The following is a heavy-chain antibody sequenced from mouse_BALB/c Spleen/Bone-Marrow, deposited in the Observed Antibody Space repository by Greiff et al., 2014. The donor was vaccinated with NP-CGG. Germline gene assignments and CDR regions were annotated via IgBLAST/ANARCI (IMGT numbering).Heavy chain of an antibody. CDR2: TYPSDSYT. J-gene: IGHJ2*01. CDR1: GYTFTSYW. Sequence: QVQLQQSGAELVRPGASVKLSCKASGYTFTSYWINWVKQRPGQGLEWIGNTYPSDSYTNYNQKFKDKATLTVDKSSTTAYMQLSSPTSEDSAVYYCTRGGSSPYYFDYWGQGSTLTVSS. CDR3: TRGGSSPYYFDY. V-gene: IGHV1-69*02. D-gene: IGHD1-1*01.